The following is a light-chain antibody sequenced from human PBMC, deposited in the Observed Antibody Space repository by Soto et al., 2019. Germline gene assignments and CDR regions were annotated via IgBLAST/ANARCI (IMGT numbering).Light chain of an antibody. CDR3: QSYDSSLSV. CDR1: SSNIGAGYD. CDR2: GNS. V-gene: IGLV1-40*01. J-gene: IGLJ3*02. Sequence: QSVLTQPPSVSGAPGQRVTMSCTGSSSNIGAGYDVHWYQQLPGTAPKLLIYGNSNRPSGVPDRFSGSKSGTSASLAITGLQAEDEADYYCQSYDSSLSVFGGGTKLTVL.